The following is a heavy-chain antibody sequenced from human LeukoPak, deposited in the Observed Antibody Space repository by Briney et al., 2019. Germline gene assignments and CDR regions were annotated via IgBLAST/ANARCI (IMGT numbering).Heavy chain of an antibody. Sequence: ASVKVSCKASGYTFTSYYMHWVRQAPGQGLEWMGIINPSGGSTSYAQKFQGRVTMTRDTSTSTVYMEPSSLRSEDTAVYYCARVGEFCSGGSCYLDPWGQGTLVTVSP. J-gene: IGHJ5*02. CDR1: GYTFTSYY. D-gene: IGHD2-15*01. CDR2: INPSGGST. CDR3: ARVGEFCSGGSCYLDP. V-gene: IGHV1-46*01.